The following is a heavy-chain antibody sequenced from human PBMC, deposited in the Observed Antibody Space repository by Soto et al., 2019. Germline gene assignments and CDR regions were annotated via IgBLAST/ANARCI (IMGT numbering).Heavy chain of an antibody. CDR1: GGSVSSGSYY. V-gene: IGHV4-61*01. D-gene: IGHD3-22*01. J-gene: IGHJ4*02. CDR2: IYYSGST. CDR3: ASYSDSSGYLAYFDY. Sequence: PSETLSLTCTVSGGSVSSGSYYWNWIRQPPGKGLEWIGYIYYSGSTHYNPSLNSRVTISVDTSKNQFSLKLSSVTAADTAVYYCASYSDSSGYLAYFDYWRQGTLVTVYS.